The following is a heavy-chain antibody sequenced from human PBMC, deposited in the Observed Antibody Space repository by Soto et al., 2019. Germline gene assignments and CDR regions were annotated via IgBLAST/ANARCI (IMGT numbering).Heavy chain of an antibody. V-gene: IGHV4-61*01. J-gene: IGHJ4*02. CDR2: IYHSGRT. Sequence: PSETLSLTCTVSGGSVNSDSYYWSWIRQPPGKGLEWIGYIYHSGRTNYNPSLKSRVTISIDSSSNQFSLKLSSVTAADTAVFYCAREYSHSPAAFDSWGQGTLVTVSS. CDR1: GGSVNSDSYY. D-gene: IGHD6-13*01. CDR3: AREYSHSPAAFDS.